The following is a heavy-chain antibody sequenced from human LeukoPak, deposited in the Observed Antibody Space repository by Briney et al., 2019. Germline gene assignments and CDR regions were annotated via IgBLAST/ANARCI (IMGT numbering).Heavy chain of an antibody. CDR1: GFTVSSNY. D-gene: IGHD4-17*01. Sequence: GGSLRLSCAASGFTVSSNYMSWVRQAPGKGLEWVSVIYSGGSTYYADFVKGRFTISRDNSKNTLYLQMNSLRAEDTAVYYCARDPPYGDSGYWGQGTLVTVSS. CDR2: IYSGGST. V-gene: IGHV3-53*01. J-gene: IGHJ4*02. CDR3: ARDPPYGDSGY.